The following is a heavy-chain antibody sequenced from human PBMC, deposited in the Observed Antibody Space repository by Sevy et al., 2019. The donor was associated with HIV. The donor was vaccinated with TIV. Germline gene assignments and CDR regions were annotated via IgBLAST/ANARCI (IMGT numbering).Heavy chain of an antibody. V-gene: IGHV4-59*01. D-gene: IGHD2-2*02. J-gene: IGHJ6*02. CDR3: GRNRLYGFHYDGMDV. Sequence: SETLSLTCTVSGGSISSYYWSWIRQPPGKGLEWIGYIYYSGSTNYNPSLKSRVTISVDTSQNQFSLKLCSVTAADTAVYYCGRNRLYGFHYDGMDVWGQGTTVTVSS. CDR1: GGSISSYY. CDR2: IYYSGST.